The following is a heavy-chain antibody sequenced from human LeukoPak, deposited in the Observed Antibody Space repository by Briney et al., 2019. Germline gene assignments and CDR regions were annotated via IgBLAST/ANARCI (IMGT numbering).Heavy chain of an antibody. Sequence: PGGSLRLSCAASGFTFRSFGMHWVRQAPGRGLEWVAFIRYDGSDKYNPDSVKGRFTISRDNSKNTLYLQMNSLRVDDTAVYYCAKENNWNVPHYRDFWGKGPTLTLPS. CDR3: AKENNWNVPHYRDF. CDR1: GFTFRSFG. V-gene: IGHV3-30*02. CDR2: IRYDGSDK. J-gene: IGHJ6*03. D-gene: IGHD1-1*01.